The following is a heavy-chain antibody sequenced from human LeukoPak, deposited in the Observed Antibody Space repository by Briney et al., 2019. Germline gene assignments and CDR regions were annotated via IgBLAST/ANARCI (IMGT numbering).Heavy chain of an antibody. J-gene: IGHJ5*02. Sequence: GGALRLSCAASGFTFNGYWMSWVRQAPGKGLEWVANIKEDGSAQYYVGSVKGRFTISRDNAKNSLNLQMNSLRAEDTAVYYCATSSNAPGNHWGQGTLVTVSS. CDR3: ATSSNAPGNH. CDR2: IKEDGSAQ. V-gene: IGHV3-7*01. CDR1: GFTFNGYW. D-gene: IGHD2-2*01.